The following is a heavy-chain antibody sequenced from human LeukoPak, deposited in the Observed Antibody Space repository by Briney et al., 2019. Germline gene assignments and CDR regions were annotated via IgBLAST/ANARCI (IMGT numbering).Heavy chain of an antibody. CDR1: GYRFTIYG. CDR2: ISAYNGNK. J-gene: IGHJ4*02. CDR3: AGCTGGGSCYGVRY. D-gene: IGHD2-15*01. Sequence: PAGKLSCKGAGYRFTIYGNSWLRLAQAQGLEWMWWISAYNGNKNYAQKLQGRVTKTTKTSKSTAFMELRSLRSDDTAVYYCAGCTGGGSCYGVRYWGQGTLVTVSS. V-gene: IGHV1-18*01.